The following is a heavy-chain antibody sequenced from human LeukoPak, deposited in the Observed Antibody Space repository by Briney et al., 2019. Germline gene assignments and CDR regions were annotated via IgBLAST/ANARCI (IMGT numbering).Heavy chain of an antibody. CDR1: GGSISSGGYY. D-gene: IGHD3-3*01. J-gene: IGHJ4*02. CDR2: IYYSGST. CDR3: ARVGYDFWSGYYRYFDY. V-gene: IGHV4-30-4*08. Sequence: PSQTLSLTCTVSGGSISSGGYYWSWIRQHPGKGLEWIGYIYYSGSTYYNPSLKSRVTISVDTSKNQFSLKLSSVTAADTAVYYCARVGYDFWSGYYRYFDYWGQGTLVTVSS.